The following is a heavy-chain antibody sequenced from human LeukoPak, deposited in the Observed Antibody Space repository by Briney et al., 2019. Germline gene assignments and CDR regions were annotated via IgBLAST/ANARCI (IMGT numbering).Heavy chain of an antibody. CDR1: GGPISSYY. V-gene: IGHV4-59*06. J-gene: IGHJ4*02. CDR3: ARSGVQGRGYSSSWLFDY. D-gene: IGHD6-13*01. CDR2: MYYSGST. Sequence: RSSETLSLTCTVSGGPISSYYWSWIRQHPGKGLEGIGYMYYSGSTYYNPSLKSRVTISVDTSKNQFSLKLSSVTAADTAVYYCARSGVQGRGYSSSWLFDYWGQGTLVTVSS.